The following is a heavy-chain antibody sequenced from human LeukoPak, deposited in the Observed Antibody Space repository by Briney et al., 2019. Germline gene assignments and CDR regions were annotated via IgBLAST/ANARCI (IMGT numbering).Heavy chain of an antibody. CDR2: ISSSGSTI. J-gene: IGHJ4*02. D-gene: IGHD3-3*01. Sequence: PGGSLRLSCAASGFTFSSYEMNWVRQAPGKGLEWVSYISSSGSTIYYADSVKGRFTISRDNSKNTLYLQMNSLRAEDTAVYYCAKVAYYDFWSGHLDPPRSRRPLDYWGQGTLVTVSS. V-gene: IGHV3-48*03. CDR1: GFTFSSYE. CDR3: AKVAYYDFWSGHLDPPRSRRPLDY.